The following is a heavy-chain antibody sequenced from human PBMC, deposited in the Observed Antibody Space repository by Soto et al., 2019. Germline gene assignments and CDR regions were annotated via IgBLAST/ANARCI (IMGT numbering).Heavy chain of an antibody. V-gene: IGHV4-59*08. CDR1: GGSISSYY. D-gene: IGHD1-26*01. CDR2: IFYSGTT. J-gene: IGHJ4*02. CDR3: AGPYSGSFAY. Sequence: QVQLQESGPGLVKPSETLSLTCTVSGGSISSYYWTWIRQPPGKGLEWIGYIFYSGTTDYNPSLTSRVTISVDTSNTQFSLKLSSVTAADTAVYYCAGPYSGSFAYWGQGTLVTVSS.